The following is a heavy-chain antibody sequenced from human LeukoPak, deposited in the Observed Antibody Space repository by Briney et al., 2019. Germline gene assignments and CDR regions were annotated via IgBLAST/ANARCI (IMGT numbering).Heavy chain of an antibody. CDR1: GFTFSNAW. CDR3: TTDYCSSTSCTDY. D-gene: IGHD2-2*01. Sequence: GGSLRLSCAASGFTFSNAWMSWVRQAPGKGLEWVGRIKSKTDGGTTDYAAPVKGRFTISRDDSKNTLYLQMNSLKTEDTAVYYCTTDYCSSTSCTDYWGQGTLVTVSS. V-gene: IGHV3-15*01. J-gene: IGHJ4*02. CDR2: IKSKTDGGTT.